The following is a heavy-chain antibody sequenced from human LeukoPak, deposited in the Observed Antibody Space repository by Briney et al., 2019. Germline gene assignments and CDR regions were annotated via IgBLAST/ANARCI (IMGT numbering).Heavy chain of an antibody. CDR3: ARASDGYQLLSAFDY. CDR2: IIPIFGTA. D-gene: IGHD2-2*01. Sequence: ASVKVSCKASGGTFSSYAISWVRQAPGQGLEWMGGIIPIFGTANYAQKFQGRVTITADGSTSTAYMELSSLRSEDTAVYYCARASDGYQLLSAFDYWGQGTLVTVSS. V-gene: IGHV1-69*01. J-gene: IGHJ4*02. CDR1: GGTFSSYA.